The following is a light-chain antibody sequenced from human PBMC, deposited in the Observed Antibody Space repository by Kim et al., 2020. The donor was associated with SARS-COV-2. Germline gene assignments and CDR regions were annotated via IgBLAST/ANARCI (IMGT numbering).Light chain of an antibody. CDR3: QQYYSYPVT. J-gene: IGKJ5*01. Sequence: AIRMTQSPSSFSASTGDRVTITCRASQGISSYLAWYQQKPGKAPNLLIYAASTLQSGVPSRFSGSGSGTDFTLTISCLQSEGFATYYCQQYYSYPVTFGQGTRLEI. V-gene: IGKV1-8*01. CDR2: AAS. CDR1: QGISSY.